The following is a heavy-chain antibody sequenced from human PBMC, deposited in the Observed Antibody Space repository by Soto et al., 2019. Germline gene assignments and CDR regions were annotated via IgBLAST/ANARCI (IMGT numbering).Heavy chain of an antibody. V-gene: IGHV3-30*18. Sequence: QVQLVESGGGVVQPGRSLRLSCAASGFTFSSYGMHWVRQAPGKGLEWVAVISYDGSNKYYADSVKGRFTISRDNSKNTLYLQMNSLRAEDPAVYYCAKGSGLQYWYFDLWGRGTLVTVSS. CDR3: AKGSGLQYWYFDL. J-gene: IGHJ2*01. CDR2: ISYDGSNK. D-gene: IGHD4-4*01. CDR1: GFTFSSYG.